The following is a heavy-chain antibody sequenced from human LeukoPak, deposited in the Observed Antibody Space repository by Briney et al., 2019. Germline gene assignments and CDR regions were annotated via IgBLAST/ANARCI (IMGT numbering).Heavy chain of an antibody. CDR2: LKQDGSEE. Sequence: PGGSLRLSCAASGFNFSRYGMHRVRQAPGKGLEWVANLKQDGSEEYYVDSVKGRFTISRDNAKNSLYLQMNSLRAEDTAVYYCARESYFFDSWGQGTLVTVSS. D-gene: IGHD3-10*01. CDR3: ARESYFFDS. V-gene: IGHV3-7*03. J-gene: IGHJ4*02. CDR1: GFNFSRYG.